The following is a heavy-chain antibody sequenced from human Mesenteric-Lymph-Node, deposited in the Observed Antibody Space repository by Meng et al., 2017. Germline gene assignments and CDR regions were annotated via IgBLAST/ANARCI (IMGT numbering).Heavy chain of an antibody. CDR3: ASSDYYRSDY. D-gene: IGHD3-22*01. Sequence: QVRLHESGPGLAKSSETLSLTGTVSGGSLSSYYWSWIRQTPGKGLEWIGETSHSGSTNSSPSLKSRVTISLDKSKNQLSLKLNSVTAADTAVDYCASSDYYRSDYWGQGTLVTVSS. V-gene: IGHV4-59*12. CDR1: GGSLSSYY. CDR2: TSHSGST. J-gene: IGHJ4*02.